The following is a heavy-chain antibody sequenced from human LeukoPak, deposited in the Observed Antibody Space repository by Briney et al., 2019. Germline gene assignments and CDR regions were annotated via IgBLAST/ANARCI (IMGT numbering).Heavy chain of an antibody. V-gene: IGHV3-23*01. CDR2: VSSSGDYT. Sequence: PGGSLRLSCSASQFTFSYYAMTWVRQAPGKGLEWVSGVSSSGDYTYYADSVKGRFTISRDNSKNTLYLQLNSLRVEDTAVYYCAKEIYAYGSRGFDYWGQGTLVTVSS. CDR1: QFTFSYYA. CDR3: AKEIYAYGSRGFDY. J-gene: IGHJ4*02. D-gene: IGHD3-10*01.